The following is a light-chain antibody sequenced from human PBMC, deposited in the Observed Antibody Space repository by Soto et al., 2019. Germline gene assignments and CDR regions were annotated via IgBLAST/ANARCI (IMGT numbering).Light chain of an antibody. J-gene: IGKJ3*01. CDR2: AAS. Sequence: DIQLTQSPSFLSASVGDRVTITCRASQGISSYLAWYQQKPGKAPKLLIYAASTLQSGVPSRFSGSGSGTEFTLTISSLQPEDFATYYCQQLNSYPVFTSGPGTKVDIK. CDR3: QQLNSYPVFT. V-gene: IGKV1-9*01. CDR1: QGISSY.